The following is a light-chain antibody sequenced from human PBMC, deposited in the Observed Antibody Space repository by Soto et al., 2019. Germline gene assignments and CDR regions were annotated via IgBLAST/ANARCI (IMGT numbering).Light chain of an antibody. Sequence: DIQMTQLPSTLSGSVGDRVTITCRASQTISSWLAWYQQKPGKAPKLLIYKASTLKSGVPSRFSGSGSGTEFTLTISSLQPDDFATYYCQHYYSYSEAFGQGTKVDIK. CDR1: QTISSW. V-gene: IGKV1-5*03. CDR2: KAS. J-gene: IGKJ1*01. CDR3: QHYYSYSEA.